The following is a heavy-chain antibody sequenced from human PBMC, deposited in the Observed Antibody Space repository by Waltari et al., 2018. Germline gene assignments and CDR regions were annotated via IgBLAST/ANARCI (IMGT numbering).Heavy chain of an antibody. CDR1: GFTFSNYW. Sequence: VESGGGLVQPGGSLRLSCAASGFTFSNYWMSWVRQAPGKGRVWVANIKPDGTEKYSVASVWGRFTISRDNTQNSLSLQLSTLRDEDSGRYFCARDWSGSGRGINFWGQGTLVTVSS. V-gene: IGHV3-7*01. CDR2: IKPDGTEK. CDR3: ARDWSGSGRGINF. D-gene: IGHD3-3*01. J-gene: IGHJ4*02.